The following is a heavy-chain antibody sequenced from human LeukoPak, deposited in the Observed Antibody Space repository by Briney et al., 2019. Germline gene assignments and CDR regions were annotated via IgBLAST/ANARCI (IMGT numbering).Heavy chain of an antibody. Sequence: AGGSLRLSCASSGFTVSDNYMGWVRQAPGKGLECVSIIFSAGTTYYADSVKGRFTISRHNSRNTIYLQMTSLQTEDTAVYYCARLKGAYRHPLEIWGQGTMVTVSS. V-gene: IGHV3-53*04. CDR2: IFSAGTT. J-gene: IGHJ3*02. CDR1: GFTVSDNY. CDR3: ARLKGAYRHPLEI. D-gene: IGHD1-14*01.